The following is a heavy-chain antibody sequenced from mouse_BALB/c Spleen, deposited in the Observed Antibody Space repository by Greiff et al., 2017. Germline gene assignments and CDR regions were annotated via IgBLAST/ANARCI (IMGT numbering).Heavy chain of an antibody. CDR2: INPSNGGT. J-gene: IGHJ2*01. V-gene: IGHV1S81*02. D-gene: IGHD1-1*01. CDR3: TRRVYYGYYFDY. CDR1: GYTFTSYY. Sequence: VQLQQPGAELVKPGASVKLSCKASGYTFTSYYMYWVKQRPGQGLEWIGGINPSNGGTNFNEKFKSKATLTVDKSSSTAYMQLSSLTSEDSAVYYCTRRVYYGYYFDYWGQGTTLTVSS.